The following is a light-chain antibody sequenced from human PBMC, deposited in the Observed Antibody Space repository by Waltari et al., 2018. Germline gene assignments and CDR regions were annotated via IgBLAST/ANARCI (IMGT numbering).Light chain of an antibody. Sequence: QSALTPPASVSGSPGQALTISCTGTSSDIGRYNYVSWYQQHPGTAPKLVMSGVRNRPSGVSNSVPGSKSGNTAHLTISGLQAEDGAHYYCSSYTNSGNVVLGGGTKLTVL. V-gene: IGLV2-14*01. CDR3: SSYTNSGNVV. CDR2: GVR. CDR1: SSDIGRYNY. J-gene: IGLJ2*01.